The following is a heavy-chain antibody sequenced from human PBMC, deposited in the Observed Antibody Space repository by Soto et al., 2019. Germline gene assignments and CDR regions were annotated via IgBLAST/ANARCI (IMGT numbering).Heavy chain of an antibody. CDR1: GYTFTSYY. J-gene: IGHJ4*02. D-gene: IGHD6-13*01. CDR2: INPSGGST. CDR3: AKNQGSSWYEIDY. V-gene: IGHV1-46*01. Sequence: ASVKVSCKASGYTFTSYYMHWVRQAPGQGLEWMGIINPSGGSTSYAQKFQGRVTMTKNTLYLQMNSLRAEDTAVYYCAKNQGSSWYEIDYWGQGTLVTVSS.